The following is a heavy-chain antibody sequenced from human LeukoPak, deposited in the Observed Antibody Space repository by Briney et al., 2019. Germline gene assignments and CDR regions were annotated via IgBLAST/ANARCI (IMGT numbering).Heavy chain of an antibody. CDR3: ARDLQADAFDI. CDR1: GFTFSSYG. D-gene: IGHD4-11*01. CDR2: ISSSSSTI. Sequence: GGSLRLSCAASGFTFSSYGMHWVRQAPGKGLEWVSYISSSSSTIYYADSVKGRFTISRDNAKNSLYLQMNSLRAEDTAVYYCARDLQADAFDIWGQGTMVTVSS. V-gene: IGHV3-48*01. J-gene: IGHJ3*02.